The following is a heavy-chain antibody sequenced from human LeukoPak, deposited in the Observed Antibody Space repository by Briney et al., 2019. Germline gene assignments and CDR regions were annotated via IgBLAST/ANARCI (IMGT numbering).Heavy chain of an antibody. V-gene: IGHV3-48*01. J-gene: IGHJ3*02. Sequence: GGSLRLSCAASGFTFSSYSMNWVRQAPGKGLEGVSYISSSSTIYYADSVKGRFTISRDNAKNSLYLQMNSLRAEDTAVYYCASFYDSSGYYSDAFDIWGQGTMVTVSS. CDR1: GFTFSSYS. CDR3: ASFYDSSGYYSDAFDI. CDR2: ISSSSTI. D-gene: IGHD3-22*01.